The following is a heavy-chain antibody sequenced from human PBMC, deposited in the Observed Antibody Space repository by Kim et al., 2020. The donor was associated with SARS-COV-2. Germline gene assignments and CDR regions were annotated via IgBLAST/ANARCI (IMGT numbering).Heavy chain of an antibody. J-gene: IGHJ3*01. CDR2: ISSHSRYT. Sequence: GGSLRLSCPASGFTLSDYYMTWIRQAPGKGLEWVSYISSHSRYTNYADSVKGRFTISRDNARKSLYLQMNSLRVEDTAGYYCARGQGHAFDLWGQGTMVT. V-gene: IGHV3-11*05. CDR3: ARGQGHAFDL. CDR1: GFTLSDYY.